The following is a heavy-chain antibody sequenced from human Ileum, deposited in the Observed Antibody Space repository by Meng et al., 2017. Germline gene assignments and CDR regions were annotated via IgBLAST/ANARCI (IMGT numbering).Heavy chain of an antibody. V-gene: IGHV4-61*01. J-gene: IGHJ4*02. CDR2: IYHSGST. Sequence: QVQLEESGPGLMKPSGTLYLTCAVSGGSITRGSYYWTWIRQSPEKGLEWIGYIYHSGSTNSHPSLKPPVSMSIDTSKNPFSLRLSSVTVADTAVYYCARVSIADYYQLDSWGQGILVTVSS. CDR3: ARVSIADYYQLDS. D-gene: IGHD3-9*01. CDR1: GGSITRGSYY.